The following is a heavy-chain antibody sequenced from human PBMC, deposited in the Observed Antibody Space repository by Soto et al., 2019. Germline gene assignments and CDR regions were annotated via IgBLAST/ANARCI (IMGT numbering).Heavy chain of an antibody. CDR3: AKVGGSGSYQDYYMDV. CDR2: ISGSASST. CDR1: GFTFSNYA. V-gene: IGHV3-23*01. Sequence: GGSLRLSCAASGFTFSNYAMSWVRQAPGKGLEWVSAISGSASSTYYADSLKGRFTISRDKSKNTLYLQMNSLSAEDTAVYYCAKVGGSGSYQDYYMDVWGKGTTVTVSS. D-gene: IGHD3-10*01. J-gene: IGHJ6*03.